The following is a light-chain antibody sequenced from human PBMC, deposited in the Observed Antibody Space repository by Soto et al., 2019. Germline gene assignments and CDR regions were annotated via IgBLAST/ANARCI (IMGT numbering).Light chain of an antibody. V-gene: IGKV1-5*03. CDR1: QTISSW. Sequence: IQMTHSPSALSVSLGDMVAITFRASQTISSWLAWYQQKPGKAPKLLIYKASTLKSGVPSRFSGSGSGTEFTLTISSLQPDDFATYYCQHYNSYSEAFGQGTKVDIK. J-gene: IGKJ1*01. CDR2: KAS. CDR3: QHYNSYSEA.